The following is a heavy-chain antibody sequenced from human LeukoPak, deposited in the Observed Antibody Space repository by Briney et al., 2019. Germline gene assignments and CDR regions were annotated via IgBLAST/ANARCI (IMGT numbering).Heavy chain of an antibody. CDR2: ISSSGNSI. Sequence: GGSLRLSCAASGFTFSSYEMNWVRQAPGKGLEWVSNISSSGNSISYADSVKGRFTISRDNAKNTLYLQMNSLRAGDTAVYYYASTPNGVAAIYFDYWGQGTLVTVSS. CDR1: GFTFSSYE. J-gene: IGHJ4*02. D-gene: IGHD2-15*01. CDR3: ASTPNGVAAIYFDY. V-gene: IGHV3-48*03.